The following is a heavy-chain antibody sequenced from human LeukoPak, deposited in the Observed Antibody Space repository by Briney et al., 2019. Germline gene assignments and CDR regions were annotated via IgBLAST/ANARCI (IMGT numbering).Heavy chain of an antibody. CDR2: IYSGGTT. CDR3: AIGRRDINYGMDV. Sequence: GGSLRLSCVASGFTLSSNYMSWVRQAPGKGLEWVSVIYSGGTTYYADSVKGRFTISRDNSKNTLYLQMSSLRDEDAAVYYCAIGRRDINYGMDVWGQGTTVIVSS. J-gene: IGHJ6*02. CDR1: GFTLSSNY. D-gene: IGHD5-24*01. V-gene: IGHV3-66*01.